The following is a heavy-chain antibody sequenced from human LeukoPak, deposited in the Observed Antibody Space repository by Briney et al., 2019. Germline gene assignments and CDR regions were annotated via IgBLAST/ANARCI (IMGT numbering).Heavy chain of an antibody. CDR3: ARDVSADEATMDYFDY. Sequence: PGGSLRLSCAASGFTFSSYWMHWVRQAPGKGLVWVSRINSDGSSTSYADSVKGRFTISRDNAKNTLYLQMNSLRAEDTAVYYCARDVSADEATMDYFDYWGQGTLVTVSS. CDR2: INSDGSST. V-gene: IGHV3-74*01. J-gene: IGHJ4*02. D-gene: IGHD5-12*01. CDR1: GFTFSSYW.